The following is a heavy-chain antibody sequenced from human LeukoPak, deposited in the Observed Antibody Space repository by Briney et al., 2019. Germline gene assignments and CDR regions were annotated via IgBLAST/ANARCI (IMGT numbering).Heavy chain of an antibody. Sequence: GGSLRLSCAASGLTFTSHGMNWVRQAPGKGLAWVSYISSSSSTIYYADSVKGRFTISRDNAKNSLYPQMSSLGAEATAVYYCVKDYDRSGWTSRNWGQGTLVTVSS. D-gene: IGHD3-22*01. V-gene: IGHV3-48*01. CDR2: ISSSSSTI. CDR1: GLTFTSHG. J-gene: IGHJ4*02. CDR3: VKDYDRSGWTSRN.